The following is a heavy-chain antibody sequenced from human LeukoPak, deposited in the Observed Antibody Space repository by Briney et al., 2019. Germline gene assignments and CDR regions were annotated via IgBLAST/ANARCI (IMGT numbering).Heavy chain of an antibody. J-gene: IGHJ6*02. V-gene: IGHV4-59*01. Sequence: ASETLSLTCTFSGGSFSPAHWSWIRQPPGKGQEWIGVICDNGNTDYNPSLKSRVTISVDTSKSQFSLKLSSLAAADTAVYYCARGKYYYDSSGYYQVRIYYYYGMDVWGQGTTVTVSS. CDR1: GGSFSPAH. D-gene: IGHD3-22*01. CDR3: ARGKYYYDSSGYYQVRIYYYYGMDV. CDR2: ICDNGNT.